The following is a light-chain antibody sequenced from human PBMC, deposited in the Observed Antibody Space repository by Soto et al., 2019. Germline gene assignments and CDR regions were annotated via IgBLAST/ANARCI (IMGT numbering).Light chain of an antibody. CDR1: QSVTSN. Sequence: EIVMTQSPATLSVSPGQRDTLSCRASQSVTSNLAWYQQKPGQAPRLLIYGASTRATGIPARFSGSGSGTEFTLTISSLQSEDFAVYYCQQYNNWPRTFGRGTKVEIK. CDR2: GAS. V-gene: IGKV3-15*01. J-gene: IGKJ1*01. CDR3: QQYNNWPRT.